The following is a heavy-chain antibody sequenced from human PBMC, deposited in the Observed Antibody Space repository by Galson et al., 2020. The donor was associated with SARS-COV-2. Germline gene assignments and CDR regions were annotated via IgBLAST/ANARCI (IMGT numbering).Heavy chain of an antibody. CDR3: ARQQDGYGDYDILAY. V-gene: IGHV4-39*01. Sequence: SETLSLTCTVSGGSISSSSYYWGWIRQPPGKGLEWIGSIYYSGNTYYNPSLKSRVTMSIDTSKNQFSVKLGSVTAADTAVYYCARQQDGYGDYDILAYWGQGALVTVSS. J-gene: IGHJ4*02. CDR2: IYYSGNT. CDR1: GGSISSSSYY. D-gene: IGHD5-12*01.